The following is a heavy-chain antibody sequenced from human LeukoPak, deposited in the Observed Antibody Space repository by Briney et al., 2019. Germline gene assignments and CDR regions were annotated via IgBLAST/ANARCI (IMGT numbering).Heavy chain of an antibody. V-gene: IGHV3-48*01. CDR3: AKESSQSGSYDL. J-gene: IGHJ5*02. CDR2: ISSSSSPI. CDR1: GFTFSSYT. Sequence: GGSLRLSCAASGFTFSSYTMNWVRQAPGKGLEWVSYISSSSSPIYYADSVKGRFTISRDNAKHSLHLQMNSLRAEDTAVYYCAKESSQSGSYDLWGQGTLVTVSS. D-gene: IGHD1-26*01.